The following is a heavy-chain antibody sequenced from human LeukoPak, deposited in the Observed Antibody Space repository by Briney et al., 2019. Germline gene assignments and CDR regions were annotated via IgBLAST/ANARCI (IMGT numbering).Heavy chain of an antibody. CDR2: INPSGGST. V-gene: IGHV1-46*01. CDR1: GYTFTSYY. D-gene: IGHD3-10*01. CDR3: ARGNYYGSNGYYYYYMDV. Sequence: GASVKVSCKASGYTFTSYYMHWVRQAPGQGLEWMGIINPSGGSTSYAQKFQGRVTMTRDTSISTAYMELSRLRSDDTAVYYCARGNYYGSNGYYYYYMDVWGKGTTVTVSS. J-gene: IGHJ6*03.